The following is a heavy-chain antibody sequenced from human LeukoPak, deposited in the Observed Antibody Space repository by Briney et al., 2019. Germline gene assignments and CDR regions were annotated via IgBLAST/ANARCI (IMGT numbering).Heavy chain of an antibody. D-gene: IGHD1-14*01. J-gene: IGHJ4*02. CDR1: GFTFSHYW. CDR2: IKEDGNDK. Sequence: VGSLRLSSAASGFTFSHYWMAWVRQAPGKGLEWVANIKEDGNDKHYLDSVRGRFTISRDNARNSMYLQMSRVRPAVTAVYFCARGKDRSWSFDSWGQGTLVTVS. CDR3: ARGKDRSWSFDS. V-gene: IGHV3-7*01.